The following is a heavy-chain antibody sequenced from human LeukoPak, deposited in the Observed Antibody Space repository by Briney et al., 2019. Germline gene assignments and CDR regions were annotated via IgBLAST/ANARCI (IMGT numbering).Heavy chain of an antibody. Sequence: GGSLRLSCAASGFTFSSYSMNWVRQAPGKGLEWVSYISSSSSTIYYADSVKGRFTISRDNSKNTLYLQMSSLRDEDTAVYYCAREARDYYFDYWGQGTLVTVSS. V-gene: IGHV3-48*02. CDR1: GFTFSSYS. CDR2: ISSSSSTI. J-gene: IGHJ4*02. CDR3: AREARDYYFDY. D-gene: IGHD3-10*01.